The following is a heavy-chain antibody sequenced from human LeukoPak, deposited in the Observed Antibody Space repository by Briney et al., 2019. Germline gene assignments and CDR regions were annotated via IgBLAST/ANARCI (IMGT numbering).Heavy chain of an antibody. J-gene: IGHJ4*02. CDR1: GGSISDYY. CDR3: ARVSDILTGYYSGRPGFDY. V-gene: IGHV4-59*01. CDR2: IYYSGST. D-gene: IGHD3-9*01. Sequence: SETLSLTCTVSGGSISDYYWSWIRQPPGKGLEWIGYIYYSGSTTYNPSLKSRVTISVDTSKNQFSLKLTSVTAADTAIYYCARVSDILTGYYSGRPGFDYWGQGTLVTVSS.